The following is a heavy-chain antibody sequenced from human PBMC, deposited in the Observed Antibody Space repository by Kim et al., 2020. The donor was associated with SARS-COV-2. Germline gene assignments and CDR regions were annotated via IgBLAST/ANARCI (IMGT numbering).Heavy chain of an antibody. J-gene: IGHJ3*02. D-gene: IGHD3-10*01. CDR3: AKVGAMVRGVIIMESAFDI. CDR1: GFTFSSYA. Sequence: GGSLRLSCAASGFTFSSYAMSWVRQAPGKGLEWVSAISGSGGSTYYADSVKGRFTISRDNSKNTLYLQMNSLRAEDTAVYYCAKVGAMVRGVIIMESAFDIWGQGTMVTVSS. V-gene: IGHV3-23*01. CDR2: ISGSGGST.